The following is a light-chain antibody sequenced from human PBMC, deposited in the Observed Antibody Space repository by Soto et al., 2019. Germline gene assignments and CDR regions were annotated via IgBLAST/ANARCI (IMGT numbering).Light chain of an antibody. J-gene: IGLJ2*01. Sequence: QSVLTQPASASGTPGQRVTISCFGSSSNIGSNTVNWYQQLPGTAPKLLIYSNDQRPSGVPDRFSGSKSGTSASLAISGLQSEDEADYYCAACDDRLSAVVFGGGTKLTVL. CDR3: AACDDRLSAVV. V-gene: IGLV1-44*01. CDR1: SSNIGSNT. CDR2: SND.